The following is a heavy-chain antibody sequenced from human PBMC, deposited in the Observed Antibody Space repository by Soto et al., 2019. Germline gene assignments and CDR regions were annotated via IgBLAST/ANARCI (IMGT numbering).Heavy chain of an antibody. CDR2: INAGNGNT. V-gene: IGHV1-3*01. D-gene: IGHD2-2*01. Sequence: GASVKVSCKASGYTFTNYAMHWVRQAPGQRLEWMGWINAGNGNTKYSQKFQGRVTITRDMSTSTAYMELSSLRSEDTAVYYCAADELCSSTSCPNQDFQHWGQGTLVTVSS. J-gene: IGHJ1*01. CDR1: GYTFTNYA. CDR3: AADELCSSTSCPNQDFQH.